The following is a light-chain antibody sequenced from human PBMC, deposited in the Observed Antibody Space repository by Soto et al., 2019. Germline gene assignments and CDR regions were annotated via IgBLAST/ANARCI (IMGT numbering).Light chain of an antibody. Sequence: QSVLTQSPSASASLGASVKLACTRSRGHSNYAIAWHQQQPEKGPRYLMKVNSGGSHIKGDGIPDRFSGSSSGAERYLFISSLQSEDEADYYCQTWGTGSAIVVFGGGTQLTVL. CDR2: VNSGGSH. J-gene: IGLJ7*01. CDR3: QTWGTGSAIVV. CDR1: RGHSNYA. V-gene: IGLV4-69*01.